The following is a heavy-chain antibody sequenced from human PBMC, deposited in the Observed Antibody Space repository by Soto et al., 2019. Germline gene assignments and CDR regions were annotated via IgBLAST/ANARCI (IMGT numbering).Heavy chain of an antibody. CDR2: ISGFNGKT. V-gene: IGHV1-18*01. D-gene: IGHD3-9*01. CDR3: ARPRNYFGPAGAKWFDL. CDR1: GYSFARYG. J-gene: IGHJ5*02. Sequence: ASVKVSCKTSGYSFARYGVSWVRQAPGQGLEWLGWISGFNGKTEYSQTLRDRVTLTTDTSTGTAYLELRHLKSDDTAIYYCARPRNYFGPAGAKWFDLWGQGTLVTVTS.